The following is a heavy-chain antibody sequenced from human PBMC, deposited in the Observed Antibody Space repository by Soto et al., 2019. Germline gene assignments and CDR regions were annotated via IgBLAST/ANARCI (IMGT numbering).Heavy chain of an antibody. CDR2: IYSGGST. J-gene: IGHJ6*02. Sequence: PGGSLRLSCAASGFTVGSNYMSWVRQAPGKGLEWVSVIYSGGSTYYADSVKGRFTISRDNSKNTLYLQMNSLRAEDTAVYYCASLNLYSSSWYRPYYYGMDVWGQGTTVPVSS. CDR3: ASLNLYSSSWYRPYYYGMDV. D-gene: IGHD6-13*01. V-gene: IGHV3-53*01. CDR1: GFTVGSNY.